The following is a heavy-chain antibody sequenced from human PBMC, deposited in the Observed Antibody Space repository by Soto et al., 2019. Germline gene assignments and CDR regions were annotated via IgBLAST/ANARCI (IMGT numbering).Heavy chain of an antibody. V-gene: IGHV3-23*01. CDR3: ATARVAVAGTLIGPYNDYLDY. D-gene: IGHD6-19*01. J-gene: IGHJ4*02. Sequence: GGSLRLSCAASGFTFSSYAMSWVRQAPGKGLEWVSAISGSGGSTYYADSVKGRFTISRDNSKNTLYLQMNSLRAEDTAVYYCATARVAVAGTLIGPYNDYLDYWGQGTLVTVSS. CDR1: GFTFSSYA. CDR2: ISGSGGST.